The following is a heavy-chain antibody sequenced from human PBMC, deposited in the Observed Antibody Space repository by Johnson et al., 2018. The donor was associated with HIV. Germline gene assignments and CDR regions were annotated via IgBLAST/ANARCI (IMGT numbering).Heavy chain of an antibody. J-gene: IGHJ3*01. Sequence: QMQLVESGGGLVQPGGSLRLSCATSGFTFSSYAMHWVRQAPGKGLEWVAVISYDGSNKYYADSVKGRFTISRDNAKNTLYLQRNSLRVEDTALYFCATVWRNEGRHSFDVWGLGTMVTVSS. CDR1: GFTFSSYA. CDR3: ATVWRNEGRHSFDV. D-gene: IGHD1-1*01. CDR2: ISYDGSNK. V-gene: IGHV3-30*14.